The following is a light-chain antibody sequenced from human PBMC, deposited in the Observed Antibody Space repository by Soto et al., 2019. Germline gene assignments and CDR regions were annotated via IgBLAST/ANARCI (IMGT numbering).Light chain of an antibody. J-gene: IGKJ1*01. CDR1: QSIVTY. V-gene: IGKV1-39*01. CDR2: AAS. Sequence: IQMTQSPSSLSASVGDRVTITCRASQSIVTYLNWYLQKPGKAPKLLIYAASSLQSGVPSRFSGSGSGTDFTLTISSLQPEDFATYYCQQSYSTPRTFGQGNKVDNK. CDR3: QQSYSTPRT.